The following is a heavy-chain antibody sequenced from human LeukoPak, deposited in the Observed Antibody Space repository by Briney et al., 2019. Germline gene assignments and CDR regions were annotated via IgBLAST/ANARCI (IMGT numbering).Heavy chain of an antibody. J-gene: IGHJ4*02. D-gene: IGHD4-17*01. CDR1: GYTFTGYY. CDR2: INPNSGGT. V-gene: IGHV1-2*02. Sequence: ASVKVPCKASGYTFTGYYMHWVRQAPGQGLEWMGWINPNSGGTNYAQKLQGRVTMIRDTSISTAYMELSRLRSDDTAVYYCARGADYGDYIGYWGQGTLVTVSS. CDR3: ARGADYGDYIGY.